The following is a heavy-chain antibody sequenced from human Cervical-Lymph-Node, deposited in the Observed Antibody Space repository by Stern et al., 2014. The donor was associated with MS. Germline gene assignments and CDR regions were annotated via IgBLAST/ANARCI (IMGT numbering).Heavy chain of an antibody. Sequence: QVQLQESGPGLVQPSETLSLTCAVSGGSIRGYHWSWIRQPPGKGLEWIGYIHYSGNPNYHNSLKSRVTISLDESRSQFSLKLTSVTAADTAVYYCARVRSSGWYRNFDSWGQGTLVTVSS. J-gene: IGHJ4*02. CDR3: ARVRSSGWYRNFDS. V-gene: IGHV4-59*01. D-gene: IGHD6-19*01. CDR1: GGSIRGYH. CDR2: IHYSGNP.